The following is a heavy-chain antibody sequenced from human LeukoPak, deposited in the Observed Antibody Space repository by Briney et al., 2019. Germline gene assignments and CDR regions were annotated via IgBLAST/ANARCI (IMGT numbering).Heavy chain of an antibody. V-gene: IGHV3-66*01. CDR2: IYSGGST. J-gene: IGHJ4*02. CDR3: ARGTPIVGATRDYFDY. Sequence: PGGSLRLSCAASGFTVSSNYMSWVRQAPGKGLEWVSVIYSGGSTYYADSVKGRFTISRDNSKNTLYLQMNSLRAEDTAVYYCARGTPIVGATRDYFDYWGQGTLVTVSS. D-gene: IGHD1-26*01. CDR1: GFTVSSNY.